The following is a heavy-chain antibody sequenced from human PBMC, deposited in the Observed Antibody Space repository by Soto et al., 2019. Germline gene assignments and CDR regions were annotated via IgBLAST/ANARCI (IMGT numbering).Heavy chain of an antibody. V-gene: IGHV1-46*01. CDR3: ARATYDYDSSGYSPFDY. D-gene: IGHD3-22*01. Sequence: QEQLVQSGAEVKKPGASVKVSCKASGYSFTSYYMHWVRQAPGQGLEWMGILNPSGGSPNFAQKFQGRVTMTSDTSTSTVYMELSSLRSEDTAVYYCARATYDYDSSGYSPFDYWGQGTLVTVSS. CDR1: GYSFTSYY. CDR2: LNPSGGSP. J-gene: IGHJ4*02.